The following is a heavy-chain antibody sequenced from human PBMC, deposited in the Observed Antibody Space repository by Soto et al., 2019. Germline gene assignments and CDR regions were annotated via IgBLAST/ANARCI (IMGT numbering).Heavy chain of an antibody. D-gene: IGHD3-10*01. CDR2: ISDDGSTI. V-gene: IGHV3-74*01. Sequence: EVQLVESGGGLVQPGGSLRLSCAASGFVFSMYWMHWVRQAPGKGLEWVSRISDDGSTIHYADSVKGRFSISRDNAQNIRFLELTALRDDDTDVYYWVRVPRRSSVGTGAFWGQGSPVTGSS. J-gene: IGHJ4*02. CDR1: GFVFSMYW. CDR3: VRVPRRSSVGTGAF.